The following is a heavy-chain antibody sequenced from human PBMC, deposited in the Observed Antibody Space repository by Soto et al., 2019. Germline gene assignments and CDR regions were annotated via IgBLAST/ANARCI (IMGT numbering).Heavy chain of an antibody. V-gene: IGHV4-59*08. CDR3: ARQDHYDSSGYLDY. J-gene: IGHJ4*02. CDR2: IYYSGST. D-gene: IGHD3-22*01. Sequence: PSETLSLTCTVSGGSISSYYWSWIRQPPGKGLEWIGYIYYSGSTNYNPSHKSRVTISVDTSKNQFSLKLSSVTAADTAENYCARQDHYDSSGYLDYWGQGTLVTVSA. CDR1: GGSISSYY.